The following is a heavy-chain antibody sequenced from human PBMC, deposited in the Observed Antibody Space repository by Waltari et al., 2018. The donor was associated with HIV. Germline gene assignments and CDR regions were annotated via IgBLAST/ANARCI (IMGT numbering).Heavy chain of an antibody. CDR3: TKWMY. D-gene: IGHD2-2*03. J-gene: IGHJ4*02. CDR1: GFTFSDAW. V-gene: IGHV3-15*01. Sequence: EVQLVESGGGLIKPGGSLRLSCAASGFTFSDAWMSWVRQAPGKGLEWVARIKTQADGETTDYAAPVQGRFTVSRDDARNTVYLQIDSLKTDDTAMYYCTKWMYWGPGTRVTVSS. CDR2: IKTQADGETT.